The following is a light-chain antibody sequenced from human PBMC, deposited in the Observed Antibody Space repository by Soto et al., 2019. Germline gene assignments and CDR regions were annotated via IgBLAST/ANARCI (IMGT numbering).Light chain of an antibody. CDR3: QQSYRTPT. V-gene: IGKV1-5*03. Sequence: DIQMTQSPSTLSGSVGDRFTITCRASQTISSWLAWYQQKPWKAPKLLIYKASTLKSGVPSRLSGSGSGTEFTLTISSLQPEDFPTYYCQQSYRTPTFGQGTRLEIK. CDR1: QTISSW. J-gene: IGKJ5*01. CDR2: KAS.